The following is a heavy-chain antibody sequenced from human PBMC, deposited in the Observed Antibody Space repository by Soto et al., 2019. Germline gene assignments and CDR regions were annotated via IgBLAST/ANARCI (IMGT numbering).Heavy chain of an antibody. CDR1: GYTFTRYG. J-gene: IGHJ5*02. V-gene: IGHV1-18*01. Sequence: SVKVSCKASGYTFTRYGISWVRQAPGQGLEWMGWISAYNGNTNYAQKLQGRVTMTTDTSTSTAYMELRSLRSDDTAVYYCARSGQWLVPYWFDPWGQGTLVTVSS. CDR3: ARSGQWLVPYWFDP. D-gene: IGHD6-19*01. CDR2: ISAYNGNT.